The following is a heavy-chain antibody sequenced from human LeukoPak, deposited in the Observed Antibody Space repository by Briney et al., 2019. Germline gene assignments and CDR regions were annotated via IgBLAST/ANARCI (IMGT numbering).Heavy chain of an antibody. V-gene: IGHV3-53*01. Sequence: SCKASGYTFTSYYMSWVRQAPGKGLEWVSVIYSGGSTYYADSVKGRFTISRDNSKNTLYLQMNSLRAEDTAVYYCVTHYDSSGYQGYWGQGTLVTVSS. J-gene: IGHJ4*02. CDR1: GYTFTSYY. CDR2: IYSGGST. CDR3: VTHYDSSGYQGY. D-gene: IGHD3-22*01.